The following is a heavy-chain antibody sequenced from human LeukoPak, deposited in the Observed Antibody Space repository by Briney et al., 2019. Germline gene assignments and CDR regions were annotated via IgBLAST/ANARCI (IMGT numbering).Heavy chain of an antibody. CDR3: ATLHVDTSMFTQTCDY. D-gene: IGHD5-18*01. V-gene: IGHV3-74*01. CDR1: GFTFSSYW. Sequence: GGSLRLSCAASGFTFSSYWMHWVRQAPGKGLVWVSRINSDGRSTNYADSVKGRFTISRDNAKNTLYLQMNSLRAEDTAIYYCATLHVDTSMFTQTCDYWGQGTLVTVSS. CDR2: INSDGRST. J-gene: IGHJ4*02.